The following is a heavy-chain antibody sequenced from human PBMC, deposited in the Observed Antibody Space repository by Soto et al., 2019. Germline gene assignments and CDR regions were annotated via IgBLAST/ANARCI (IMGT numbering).Heavy chain of an antibody. V-gene: IGHV1-69*06. CDR2: IIPIFGTA. J-gene: IGHJ3*02. CDR1: GYTFTSYD. D-gene: IGHD3-10*01. Sequence: ASVKVSCKASGYTFTSYDINWVRQATGQGLEWMGWIIPIFGTANYAQKFQGRVTITADKSTSTAYMELSSLRSEDTAVYYCARVRYGGYCGNSDDAFDIWGQGTMGTV. CDR3: ARVRYGGYCGNSDDAFDI.